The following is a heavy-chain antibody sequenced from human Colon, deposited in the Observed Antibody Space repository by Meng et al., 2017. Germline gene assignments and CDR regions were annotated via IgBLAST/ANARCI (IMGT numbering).Heavy chain of an antibody. CDR1: GFTFSSHA. V-gene: IGHV3-23*01. CDR2: VSGSGYTT. D-gene: IGHD3-22*01. CDR3: AKDYYDSSGFPSFDY. Sequence: GESLKISCAASGFTFSSHAMSWVRQAPGKGLEWLSHVSGSGYTTYYADSVKGRVTISRDNSKNTLYLQMNSLRAEDTAVYYCAKDYYDSSGFPSFDYWGQGILATFPS. J-gene: IGHJ4*02.